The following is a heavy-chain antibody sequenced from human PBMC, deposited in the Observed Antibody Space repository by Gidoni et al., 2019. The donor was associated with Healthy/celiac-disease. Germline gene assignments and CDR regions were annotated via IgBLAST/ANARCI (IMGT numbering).Heavy chain of an antibody. J-gene: IGHJ6*03. CDR2: ISGSGGST. CDR3: AKDLRSSSPTPNMDV. D-gene: IGHD6-6*01. V-gene: IGHV3-23*01. Sequence: EVQLLESGGGLVQPGGSLRLSCAASGFPFSSYAMSWVRQAPGKGLEWVSAISGSGGSTYYADPVKGRFTISRDNSKNTLYLQMNSLRAEDTAVYYCAKDLRSSSPTPNMDVWGKGTTVTVSS. CDR1: GFPFSSYA.